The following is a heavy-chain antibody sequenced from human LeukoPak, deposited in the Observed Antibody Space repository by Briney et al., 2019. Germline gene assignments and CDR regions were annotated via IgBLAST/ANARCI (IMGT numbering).Heavy chain of an antibody. CDR3: ARNGAHQSLGY. D-gene: IGHD2-8*01. Sequence: GGCLRLSCAASGFTFSSYGMHWVRQAPGKGLEWVAVISYDGSNKYYADSVKGRFTISRDNSKNTLYLQMNSLRAEDTAVYYCARNGAHQSLGYWGQGILVTVSS. V-gene: IGHV3-30*03. J-gene: IGHJ4*02. CDR2: ISYDGSNK. CDR1: GFTFSSYG.